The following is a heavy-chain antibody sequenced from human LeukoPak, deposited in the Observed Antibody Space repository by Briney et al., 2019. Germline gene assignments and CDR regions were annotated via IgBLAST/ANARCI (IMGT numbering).Heavy chain of an antibody. D-gene: IGHD3-10*01. CDR2: ISAYNGNT. CDR3: ARVWFGITMVRGTNWFDP. V-gene: IGHV1-18*01. J-gene: IGHJ5*02. CDR1: GYTFTSYG. Sequence: ASVKVSCKASGYTFTSYGISWVRQAPGQGLEWMGWISAYNGNTNYAQKLQGRVTMTTDTSTSTAYMELSRLRSDDTAVYYCARVWFGITMVRGTNWFDPWGQGTLVTVSS.